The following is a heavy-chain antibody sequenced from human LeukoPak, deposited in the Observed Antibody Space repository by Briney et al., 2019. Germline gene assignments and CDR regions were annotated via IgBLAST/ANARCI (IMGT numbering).Heavy chain of an antibody. Sequence: ASVKVSCKASGYTFTGYYMHWVRQAPGQGLEWMGWINPNSGGTNYAQKFQGRVTMTRDTSISTAYMELSRLRSDDTAVYYCARTRVRYSNSWPDYWGQGTLVTVSS. V-gene: IGHV1-2*02. CDR2: INPNSGGT. CDR1: GYTFTGYY. CDR3: ARTRVRYSNSWPDY. D-gene: IGHD6-13*01. J-gene: IGHJ4*02.